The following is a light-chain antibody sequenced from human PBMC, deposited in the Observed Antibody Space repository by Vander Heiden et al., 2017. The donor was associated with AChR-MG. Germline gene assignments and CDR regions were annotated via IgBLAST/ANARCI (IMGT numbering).Light chain of an antibody. Sequence: DIQMTQSPSSLSASVGDRVTITCQASQDIRNYLNWYQQKPGKAPKLLIYDASNLETGVPSRFSGSRSGTDFTFTISSLHTEDIATYYCQQFENLPITFGQGTRLEIK. J-gene: IGKJ5*01. CDR3: QQFENLPIT. V-gene: IGKV1-33*01. CDR2: DAS. CDR1: QDIRNY.